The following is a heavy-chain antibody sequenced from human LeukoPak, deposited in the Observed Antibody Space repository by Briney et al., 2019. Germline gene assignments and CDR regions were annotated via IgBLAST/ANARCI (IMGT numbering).Heavy chain of an antibody. D-gene: IGHD6-13*01. J-gene: IGHJ4*02. Sequence: ASLKVSCKASGYTFTSYGIIWVRQAPGQGLEWMGWISTYNGNTNYAQKIQGRVTVTTDTSTSTAYMELRSLRSDDTAVYYCARDLPYSSSWESIDYWGQGTLVTVSS. CDR2: ISTYNGNT. CDR3: ARDLPYSSSWESIDY. CDR1: GYTFTSYG. V-gene: IGHV1-18*01.